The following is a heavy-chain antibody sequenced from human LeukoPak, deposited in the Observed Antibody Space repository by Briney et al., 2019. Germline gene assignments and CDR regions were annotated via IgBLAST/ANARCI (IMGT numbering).Heavy chain of an antibody. D-gene: IGHD3-22*01. CDR3: ARSPSGYYPDY. CDR1: GFDVTSKY. V-gene: IGHV3-66*01. Sequence: GGSLRLSCAVTGFDVTSKYMTWVRQAPGKGLEWVSVIYSGGSTYYADSVKGRFTISRDNSKNTLYLQMNSLRAEDTAVYYCARSPSGYYPDYWGQGTLVTVSS. J-gene: IGHJ4*02. CDR2: IYSGGST.